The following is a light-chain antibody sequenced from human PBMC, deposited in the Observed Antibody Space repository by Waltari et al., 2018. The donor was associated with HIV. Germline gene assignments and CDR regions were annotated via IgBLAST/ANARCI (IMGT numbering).Light chain of an antibody. V-gene: IGLV3-25*03. CDR2: KYS. CDR1: ALPKQY. J-gene: IGLJ3*02. Sequence: SYELTQPPSVSVSPGQTARITCSGDALPKQYAYWYHQKPGQAPVAVIYKYSERTSGIPERCSGSSSGTTVTLTISGVQAEDEADYYCQSADSSGTWVFGGGTKLTVL. CDR3: QSADSSGTWV.